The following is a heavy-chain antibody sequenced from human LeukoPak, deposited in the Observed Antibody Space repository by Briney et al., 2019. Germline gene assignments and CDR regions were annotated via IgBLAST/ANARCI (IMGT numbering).Heavy chain of an antibody. CDR2: INLNSGGT. V-gene: IGHV1-2*02. CDR1: GYTFIGYY. D-gene: IGHD3-22*01. J-gene: IGHJ3*02. CDR3: AREANDSSGYYPKHDAFDI. Sequence: GASVKVSCKASGYTFIGYYMHWVRQAPGQGLEWMGWINLNSGGTNYAQKFQGRVTMTRDTSISTAYMELSRLRSDDTAVYYCAREANDSSGYYPKHDAFDIWGQGTMVTVSS.